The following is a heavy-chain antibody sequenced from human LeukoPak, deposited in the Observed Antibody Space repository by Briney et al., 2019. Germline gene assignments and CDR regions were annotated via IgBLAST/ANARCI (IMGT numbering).Heavy chain of an antibody. Sequence: SGPTLVKPTQTLTLTCTFSGFSLSTSGVGVGWIRQPPGKALEWLALIYWNDDKRYSPSLKSRLTITKDTSKNQVVLTMTNMDPVDTATYYCAHKYYDFWSGSLDAFDIWGQGTMVTVSS. CDR3: AHKYYDFWSGSLDAFDI. V-gene: IGHV2-5*01. D-gene: IGHD3-3*01. CDR2: IYWNDDK. J-gene: IGHJ3*02. CDR1: GFSLSTSGVG.